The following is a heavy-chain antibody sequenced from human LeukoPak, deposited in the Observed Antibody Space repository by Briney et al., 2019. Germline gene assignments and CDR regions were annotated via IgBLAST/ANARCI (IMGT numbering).Heavy chain of an antibody. CDR1: RFTVSSTH. J-gene: IGHJ4*02. D-gene: IGHD3-10*01. Sequence: GGSLRLSCAASRFTVSSTHMSWVRQAPGKGLEWVSIIYSGGSAYYADSVKGRFTISRDNSKNTLYLQMNSLRAEDTAVYYCARDRSGYYGSGSYYPHFDYWGQGTLVTVSS. CDR2: IYSGGSA. V-gene: IGHV3-53*01. CDR3: ARDRSGYYGSGSYYPHFDY.